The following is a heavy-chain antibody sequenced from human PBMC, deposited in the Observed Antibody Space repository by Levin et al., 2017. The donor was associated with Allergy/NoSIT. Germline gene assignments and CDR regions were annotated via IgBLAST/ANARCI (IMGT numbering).Heavy chain of an antibody. V-gene: IGHV4-61*01. CDR3: ARTPPSVWWFDP. J-gene: IGHJ5*02. D-gene: IGHD2-21*01. CDR1: GGSVSSGSYY. CDR2: IYYSGST. Sequence: SCTVSGGSVSSGSYYWSWIRQPPGKGLEWIGYIYYSGSTNYNPSLKSRVTISVDTSKNQFSLKLSSVTAADTAVYYCARTPPSVWWFDPWGQGTLVTVSS.